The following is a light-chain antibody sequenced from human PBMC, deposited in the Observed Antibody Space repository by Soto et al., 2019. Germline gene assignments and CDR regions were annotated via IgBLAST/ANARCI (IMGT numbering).Light chain of an antibody. CDR2: GAA. Sequence: IVVTQSPATLSVSPWDRATLSCRASQSVFSSLAWYQQQPGQAPRLLSYGAATRAKGVPASFSGSGSGTEFTLIISILQAEDFAIYYCQQYHNWSAFGQGTTVEVK. CDR3: QQYHNWSA. J-gene: IGKJ1*01. CDR1: QSVFSS. V-gene: IGKV3-15*01.